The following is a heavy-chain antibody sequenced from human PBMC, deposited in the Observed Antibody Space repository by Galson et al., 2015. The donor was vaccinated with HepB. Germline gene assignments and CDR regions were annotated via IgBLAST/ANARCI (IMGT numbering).Heavy chain of an antibody. CDR2: INPSGGST. CDR1: GCTFTSYY. V-gene: IGHV1-46*03. CDR3: AREDCSSTSCPANYYYYYGMDV. D-gene: IGHD2-2*01. J-gene: IGHJ6*02. Sequence: SVKVSCKASGCTFTSYYMHWVRQAPGQGLEWMGIINPSGGSTSYAQKFQGRVTMTRDTSTSTVYMELSSLKSEDTAVYYCAREDCSSTSCPANYYYYYGMDVWGQGTTVTVSS.